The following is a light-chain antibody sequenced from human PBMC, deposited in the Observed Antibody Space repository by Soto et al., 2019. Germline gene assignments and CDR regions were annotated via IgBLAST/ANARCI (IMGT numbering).Light chain of an antibody. CDR2: GPS. J-gene: IGKJ2*01. CDR1: QSVNSNY. Sequence: DIVLTQSPGTLSLSPGDRATLSCRSSQSVNSNYLAWYQQKPGQAPRLLIFGPSTRATGIPDRFRGSGSGTDFTLTINRLEPEAFAVYYCQQYGRTFGQGTKLEIK. V-gene: IGKV3-20*01. CDR3: QQYGRT.